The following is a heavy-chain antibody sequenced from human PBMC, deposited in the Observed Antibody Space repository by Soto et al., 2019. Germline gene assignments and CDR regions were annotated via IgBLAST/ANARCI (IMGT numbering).Heavy chain of an antibody. CDR2: ITSSSSYI. D-gene: IGHD3-22*01. CDR3: VRARSTDSRPDY. CDR1: GFTFSLYS. V-gene: IGHV3-21*01. Sequence: GGSLRLSCAASGFTFSLYSMIWVRQAPGKGLEWVASITSSSSYIYYEDSLKGRFTISRDNAKNSLYLQLDSLRAEDTAVYFCVRARSTDSRPDYWGQGTLVTVSS. J-gene: IGHJ4*02.